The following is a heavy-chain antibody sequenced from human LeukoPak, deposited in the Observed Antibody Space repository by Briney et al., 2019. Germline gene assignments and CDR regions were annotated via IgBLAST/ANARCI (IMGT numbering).Heavy chain of an antibody. CDR3: ARGGGHHSRWGRPYYYDSSGYSYTFDY. J-gene: IGHJ4*02. Sequence: SETLSLTCTVFGGSISNSNYHWGWIRQPPGKGLEWIGSIYYSGSTYYNPSLKSRVTISVDTSKNQFSLKLSSVTAADTAVYYCARGGGHHSRWGRPYYYDSSGYSYTFDYWGQGTLVTVSS. CDR1: GGSISNSNYH. V-gene: IGHV4-39*01. D-gene: IGHD3-22*01. CDR2: IYYSGST.